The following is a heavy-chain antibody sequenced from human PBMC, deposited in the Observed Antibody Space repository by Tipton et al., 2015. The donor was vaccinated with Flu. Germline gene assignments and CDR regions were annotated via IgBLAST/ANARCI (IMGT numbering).Heavy chain of an antibody. V-gene: IGHV4-59*01. CDR1: GGSISSYY. CDR3: ARVRCSGGSCYVDY. CDR2: IYYSGST. Sequence: TLSLTCTVSGGSISSYYWSWIRQPPGKGLEWIGYIYYSGSTNYNPSLKSRVTISVDTSKNQFSLKLSSVTAADTAVYYCARVRCSGGSCYVDYWAQGTLVTASS. J-gene: IGHJ4*02. D-gene: IGHD2-15*01.